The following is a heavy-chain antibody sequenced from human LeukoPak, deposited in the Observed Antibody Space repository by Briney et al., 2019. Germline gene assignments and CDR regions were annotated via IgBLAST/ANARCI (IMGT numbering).Heavy chain of an antibody. D-gene: IGHD3-10*01. V-gene: IGHV3-33*01. CDR2: VWYDGSKK. Sequence: AGGSLRLSCAASGFTFSFYGMHWVRQAPGKGLEWVAVVWYDGSKKYYADSVKGRFTISRDNSKNTGYLQMNSLRVEDTAVYYCAGEEDLRELRGGREFFQYWGQGTLVTVSS. J-gene: IGHJ1*01. CDR1: GFTFSFYG. CDR3: AGEEDLRELRGGREFFQY.